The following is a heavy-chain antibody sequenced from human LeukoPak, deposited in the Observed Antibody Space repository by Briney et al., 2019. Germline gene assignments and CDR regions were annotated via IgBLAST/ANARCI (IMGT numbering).Heavy chain of an antibody. D-gene: IGHD2-2*01. CDR3: ARHVCGSSSCYSPPYNWFDP. CDR2: IYYSGTT. V-gene: IGHV4-39*01. Sequence: PSETLSLTCTVFSGSISSSNYYWGWIRQPPGKGLERIGRIYYSGTTYYNPSLKSRVTISVDTSKNQFSLKLSSVTAADTAVYYCARHVCGSSSCYSPPYNWFDPCGQGTLVTVSS. J-gene: IGHJ5*02. CDR1: SGSISSSNYY.